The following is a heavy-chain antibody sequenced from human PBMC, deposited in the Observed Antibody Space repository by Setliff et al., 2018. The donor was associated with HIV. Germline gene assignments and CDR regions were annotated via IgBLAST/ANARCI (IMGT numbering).Heavy chain of an antibody. Sequence: ASVKVSCKSSGYAFTSYYMHWVLQAPGQGLEWMGVINPSGGSTNYAQKFQGRVTMTGDTSTSTVYMDLSSLRSEDTAVYYCARYRPNHPQNAFDIWGQGTMVTVSS. CDR3: ARYRPNHPQNAFDI. CDR2: INPSGGST. J-gene: IGHJ3*02. CDR1: GYAFTSYY. D-gene: IGHD1-26*01. V-gene: IGHV1-46*01.